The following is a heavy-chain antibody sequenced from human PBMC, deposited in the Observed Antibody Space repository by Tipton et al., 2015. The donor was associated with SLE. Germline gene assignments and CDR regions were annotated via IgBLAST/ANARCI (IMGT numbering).Heavy chain of an antibody. J-gene: IGHJ4*02. Sequence: TLSLTCTVSGGSISSYYWSWIRQPPGKGLEWIGYIYYSGNTNYNPSLKSRVTISVDTSKNQFSLKLSSVTAADTAVYYCARMLVVPAALDYWGQGTLVTVSS. D-gene: IGHD2-2*01. V-gene: IGHV4-59*12. CDR2: IYYSGNT. CDR1: GGSISSYY. CDR3: ARMLVVPAALDY.